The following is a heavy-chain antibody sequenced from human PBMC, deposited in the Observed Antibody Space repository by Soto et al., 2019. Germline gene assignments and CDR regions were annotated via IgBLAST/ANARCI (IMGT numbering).Heavy chain of an antibody. D-gene: IGHD6-19*01. CDR3: AKDRVSEHSSGWPQGH. CDR1: GFTFSGYG. Sequence: QVQLVESGGGVVQPGRSLRLSCAASGFTFSGYGMHWVRQAPGKGLDWVAAISNDASTKHYADSVKGRFTISGDNSKNTLHLQMNSLSAEDTAVYYCAKDRVSEHSSGWPQGHWGQGTLVTVSS. CDR2: ISNDASTK. V-gene: IGHV3-30*18. J-gene: IGHJ4*02.